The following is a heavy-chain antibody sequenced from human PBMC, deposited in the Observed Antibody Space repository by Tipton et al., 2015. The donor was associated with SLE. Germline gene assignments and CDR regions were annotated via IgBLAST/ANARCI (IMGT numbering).Heavy chain of an antibody. V-gene: IGHV4-34*01. CDR2: INHSGST. CDR1: GGSFSGYY. CDR3: ARDDGSSSWFNWFDP. J-gene: IGHJ5*02. Sequence: TLSLTCAVYGGSFSGYYWSWIRQPPGKGLEWIGEINHSGSTNYNPSLKSRVTISVDTSQNQFSLKLSSVTAADTAVYYCARDDGSSSWFNWFDPWGQGTLVTVSS. D-gene: IGHD6-13*01.